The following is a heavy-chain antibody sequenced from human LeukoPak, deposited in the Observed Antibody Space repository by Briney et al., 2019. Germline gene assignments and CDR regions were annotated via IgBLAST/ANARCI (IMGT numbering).Heavy chain of an antibody. Sequence: GGSLRLSCAASGFTFSSYSMNWVRQAPGKGLEWVSSISSSSSYIYYADSVKGRFTISRDNAKNSLYLQMNSLRAEDTAVYYCARDLSSKAYYDFWSGGQYNFDYWGQGTLVTVSS. D-gene: IGHD3-3*01. CDR2: ISSSSSYI. J-gene: IGHJ4*02. CDR3: ARDLSSKAYYDFWSGGQYNFDY. V-gene: IGHV3-21*01. CDR1: GFTFSSYS.